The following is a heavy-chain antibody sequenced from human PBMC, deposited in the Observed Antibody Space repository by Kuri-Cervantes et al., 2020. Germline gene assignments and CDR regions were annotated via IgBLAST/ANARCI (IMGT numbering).Heavy chain of an antibody. J-gene: IGHJ3*02. CDR3: ARLPARGTDDAFDI. V-gene: IGHV4-4*02. CDR1: GGSISSSNW. CDR2: IYHSGST. Sequence: SETLSLTCAVSGGSISSSNWWSWVRQPPGKGLEWIGEIYHSGSTNYNPSLKSRVTISVDKSKNQFSLKLSSVTAADTAVYYCARLPARGTDDAFDIWGQGTMVTVSS. D-gene: IGHD6-6*01.